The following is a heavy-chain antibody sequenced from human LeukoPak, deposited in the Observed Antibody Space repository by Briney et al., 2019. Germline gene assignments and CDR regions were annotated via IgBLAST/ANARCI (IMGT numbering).Heavy chain of an antibody. J-gene: IGHJ6*03. CDR3: ARVGYCSGGSCYPHYYYYMDV. Sequence: GESLKISCKGSGYSFTSYWIGWVRQMPEKGLEWMGIIYPGDSDTRYSPSFQGQVTISADKSISTAYLQWSSLKASDTAMYYCARVGYCSGGSCYPHYYYYMDVWGKGTTVTVSS. CDR1: GYSFTSYW. V-gene: IGHV5-51*01. CDR2: IYPGDSDT. D-gene: IGHD2-15*01.